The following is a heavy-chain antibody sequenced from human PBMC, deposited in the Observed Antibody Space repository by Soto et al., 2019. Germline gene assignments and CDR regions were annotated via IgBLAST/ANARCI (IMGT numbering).Heavy chain of an antibody. V-gene: IGHV3-9*01. CDR2: ISWNSGSI. J-gene: IGHJ4*02. CDR1: GFTFDDYD. D-gene: IGHD3-16*02. CDR3: AKDMDGASYYFDY. Sequence: EVQLVESGGGLVQPGRSLRLSCAASGFTFDDYDMHWVRQAPGKGLEWVSGISWNSGSIGYADSVKGRFTISRDNAKNSLYLQMNSLRAEDTALYYCAKDMDGASYYFDYWGQGTLVTVSS.